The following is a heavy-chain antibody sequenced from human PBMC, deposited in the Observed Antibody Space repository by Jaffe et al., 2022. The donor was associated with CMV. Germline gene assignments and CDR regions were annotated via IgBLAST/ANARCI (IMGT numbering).Heavy chain of an antibody. CDR3: ASGDCSSTSCYD. Sequence: QVQLQQWGAGLLKPSETLSLTCAVYGGSFSGYYWSWIRQPPGKGLEWIGEINHSGSTNYNPSLKSRVTISVDTSKNQFSLKLSSVTAADTAVYYCASGDCSSTSCYDWGQGTLVTVSS. CDR2: INHSGST. V-gene: IGHV4-34*01. J-gene: IGHJ4*02. D-gene: IGHD2-2*01. CDR1: GGSFSGYY.